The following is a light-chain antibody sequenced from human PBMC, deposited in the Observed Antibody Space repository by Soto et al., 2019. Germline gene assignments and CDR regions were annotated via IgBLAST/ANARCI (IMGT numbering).Light chain of an antibody. CDR3: MQALQTSIT. Sequence: EIGMTQKQLSLPVTPGEPASISCRSSQSLLHSNGYNYLDWYLQKPGQSPQLLIYLGSNRASGVPDRFSGSGSGTDFTLKISRVEAEDVRVYYCMQALQTSITFGQGRLLEIK. V-gene: IGKV2-28*01. CDR2: LGS. CDR1: QSLLHSNGYNY. J-gene: IGKJ5*01.